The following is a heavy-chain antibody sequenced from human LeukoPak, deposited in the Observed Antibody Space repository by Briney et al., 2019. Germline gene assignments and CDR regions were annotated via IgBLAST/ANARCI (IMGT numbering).Heavy chain of an antibody. V-gene: IGHV4-39*01. CDR3: ARRADSSSWPKRYYYYMDV. D-gene: IGHD6-13*01. CDR1: GGSISSSSYY. CDR2: IYYSGST. Sequence: PSETLSLTCTVSGGSISSSSYYWGWIRQPPGKGLEWIGSIYYSGSTYYNPSLKSRVTISVDTSKNQFSLKLSSVTAADTAVYYCARRADSSSWPKRYYYYMDVWGKGTTVTISS. J-gene: IGHJ6*03.